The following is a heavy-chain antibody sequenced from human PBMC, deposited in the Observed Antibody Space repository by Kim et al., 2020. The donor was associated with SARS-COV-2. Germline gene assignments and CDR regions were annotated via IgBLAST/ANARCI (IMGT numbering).Heavy chain of an antibody. CDR1: GGTFSSYA. Sequence: SVKVSCKASGGTFSSYAISWVRQAPGQALEWMGGIIPIFGTANYAQKFQGRVTITADESTSTAYMELSSLRSEDTAVYYCASKRGIYCSGGSCYPLPTDYYYYYMDVWGKGPRSPSP. CDR2: IIPIFGTA. V-gene: IGHV1-69*13. J-gene: IGHJ6*03. D-gene: IGHD2-15*01. CDR3: ASKRGIYCSGGSCYPLPTDYYYYYMDV.